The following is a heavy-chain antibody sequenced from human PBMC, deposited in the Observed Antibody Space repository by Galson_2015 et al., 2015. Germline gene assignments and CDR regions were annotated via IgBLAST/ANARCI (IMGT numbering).Heavy chain of an antibody. D-gene: IGHD2-15*01. Sequence: SVKVSCKASGYTFTSYAMHWVRQAPGQRLEWMGWINAGNGNTKYSQKFQGRVTITRDTSASTAYMELSSLRSEDTAVYYCARGYCSGGSCYSGGYFDYWGQGTLVTVSS. CDR1: GYTFTSYA. CDR3: ARGYCSGGSCYSGGYFDY. CDR2: INAGNGNT. J-gene: IGHJ4*02. V-gene: IGHV1-3*01.